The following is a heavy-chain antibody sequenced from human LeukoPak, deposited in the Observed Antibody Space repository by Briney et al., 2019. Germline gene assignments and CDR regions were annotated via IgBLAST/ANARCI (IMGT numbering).Heavy chain of an antibody. CDR2: ISGSGGST. D-gene: IGHD6-6*01. CDR1: GFTFSSYA. Sequence: PGGSLRLSCAASGFTFSSYAMSWVRQAPGKGLEWVSAISGSGGSTYYADSVKGRFTISRDNSKNTLYLQMNSLRAEDTAVYYCAKDEMRYSSSSGTWFDPWGQGTLVTVSS. CDR3: AKDEMRYSSSSGTWFDP. V-gene: IGHV3-23*01. J-gene: IGHJ5*02.